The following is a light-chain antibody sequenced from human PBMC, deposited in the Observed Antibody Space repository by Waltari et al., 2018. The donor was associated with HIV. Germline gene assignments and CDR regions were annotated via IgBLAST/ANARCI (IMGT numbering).Light chain of an antibody. CDR3: QSADSTGTYWV. V-gene: IGLV3-25*03. CDR1: ALPTQY. J-gene: IGLJ3*02. CDR2: RDK. Sequence: SYELTQPPSASVSPGQTARISCSGDALPTQYVFWYQQRPGQAPVIVIYRDKERPPGIPDRFSGSSAGTTVTLTISGVQAEDEADYYCQSADSTGTYWVFGGGTKLTVL.